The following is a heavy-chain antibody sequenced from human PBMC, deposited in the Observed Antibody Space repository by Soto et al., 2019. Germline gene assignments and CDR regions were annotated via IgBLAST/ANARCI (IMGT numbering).Heavy chain of an antibody. Sequence: QVQLQESGPGLVKPSGTLSLTCAVSGGSISSSNWWRWVRQPPGKGLEWIGEILHSGNTNYNPSLSSRVTISVDESKNHSSLRLRSVTAADTAVYYFAKEEGGPNVRESFHHWGQGTLVTVSS. CDR3: AKEEGGPNVRESFHH. CDR1: GGSISSSNW. J-gene: IGHJ1*01. D-gene: IGHD1-1*01. V-gene: IGHV4-4*02. CDR2: ILHSGNT.